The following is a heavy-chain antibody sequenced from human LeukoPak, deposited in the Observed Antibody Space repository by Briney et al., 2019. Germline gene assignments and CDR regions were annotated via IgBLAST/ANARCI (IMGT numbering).Heavy chain of an antibody. CDR2: IYYSGST. Sequence: PSETLSLTCTVSSGSISSSSYYWGWIRQPPGKGLEWIGSIYYSGSTYYNPSLKSRVTISVDTSKNQFSLKLSSVTAADTAVYYCARRRHFDYWGQGTLVTVSS. CDR3: ARRRHFDY. CDR1: SGSISSSSYY. V-gene: IGHV4-39*01. J-gene: IGHJ4*02.